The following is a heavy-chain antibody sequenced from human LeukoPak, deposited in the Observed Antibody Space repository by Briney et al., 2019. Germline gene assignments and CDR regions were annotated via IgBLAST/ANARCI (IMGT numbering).Heavy chain of an antibody. J-gene: IGHJ4*02. V-gene: IGHV3-30*04. D-gene: IGHD2-15*01. CDR1: GFTFSSYA. CDR2: ISYDGSNK. CDR3: AKEDIVVVVAATRGGSVDY. Sequence: PGGSLRLSCAASGFTFSSYAMHWVRQAPGKGLEWVAVISYDGSNKYYADSVKGRFTISRDNSKNTLYLQMNSLRAEDTAVYYCAKEDIVVVVAATRGGSVDYWGQGTLVTVSS.